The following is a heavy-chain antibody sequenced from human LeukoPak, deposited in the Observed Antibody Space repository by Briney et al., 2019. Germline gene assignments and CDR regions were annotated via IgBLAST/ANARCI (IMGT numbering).Heavy chain of an antibody. CDR2: ISAYNGNT. J-gene: IGHJ3*02. D-gene: IGHD2-2*01. V-gene: IGHV1-18*01. CDR1: GYTFTSYG. CDR3: ARVHQLLDAFDI. Sequence: ASVKVSCKTSGYTFTSYGISWVRQAPGQGLEGMGWISAYNGNTNYAQKLQGRVTMTTDTSTSTAYMELRSLRSDDTAVYYCARVHQLLDAFDIWGQGTMVTVSS.